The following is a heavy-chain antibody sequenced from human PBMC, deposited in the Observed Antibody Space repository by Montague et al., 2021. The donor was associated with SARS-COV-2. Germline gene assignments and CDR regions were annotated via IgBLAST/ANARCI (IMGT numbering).Heavy chain of an antibody. V-gene: IGHV4-34*01. CDR1: GGSFSTYS. D-gene: IGHD3-10*01. CDR2: IHHGGST. CDR3: ARLGDGVVPSPILGVGPYYSYYYMDV. J-gene: IGHJ6*03. Sequence: SETLSLTSAVHGGSFSTYSWNWIRQPAGKGLEWIGEIHHGGSTNXDPSLKSRVTISADTSKNQFSLKLTSVAAADTAVYYCARLGDGVVPSPILGVGPYYSYYYMDVWGKGTTVTVSS.